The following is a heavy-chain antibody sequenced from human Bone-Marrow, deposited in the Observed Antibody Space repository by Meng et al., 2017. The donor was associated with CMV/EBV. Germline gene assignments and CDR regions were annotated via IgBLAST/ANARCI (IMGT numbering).Heavy chain of an antibody. CDR3: AGTYCSSTSCYYPFDY. V-gene: IGHV1-18*01. J-gene: IGHJ4*02. D-gene: IGHD2-2*01. CDR2: ISAYNGNT. Sequence: ASVKVSCKASGGTFSSYTISWARQAPGQGLEWMGWISAYNGNTNYAQKLQGRVTMTTDTSTSTAYMELRSLRSDDTAVYYCAGTYCSSTSCYYPFDYWGQGTRVTVSS. CDR1: GGTFSSYT.